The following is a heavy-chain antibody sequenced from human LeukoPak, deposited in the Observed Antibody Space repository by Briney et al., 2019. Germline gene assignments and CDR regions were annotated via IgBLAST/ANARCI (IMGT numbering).Heavy chain of an antibody. CDR2: ISWDGGST. V-gene: IGHV3-43*01. CDR1: GFTFDDYT. Sequence: PGGSLRLSCTASGFTFDDYTMHWVRQAPGKGLEWVSLISWDGGSTYYADSVKGRFTISRDNSKNTLYLQMNSLRAEDTAVYYCAKDPDYWGQGTLVTVSS. CDR3: AKDPDY. J-gene: IGHJ4*02.